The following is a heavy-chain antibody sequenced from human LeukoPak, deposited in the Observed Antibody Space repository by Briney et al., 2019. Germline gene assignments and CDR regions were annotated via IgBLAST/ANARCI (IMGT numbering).Heavy chain of an antibody. CDR3: ARDSPGYCSSPSCYPLYYYGMDV. CDR1: GGSISSYY. CDR2: IYYSGST. D-gene: IGHD2-2*01. Sequence: SETLSLTCTVSGGSISSYYWSWIRQPPGKGLEWIGYIYYSGSTNYNPSLKSRVTISVDTSKNQFSLKLSSVTAADTAVYYCARDSPGYCSSPSCYPLYYYGMDVWGKGTPVTVSS. V-gene: IGHV4-59*01. J-gene: IGHJ6*04.